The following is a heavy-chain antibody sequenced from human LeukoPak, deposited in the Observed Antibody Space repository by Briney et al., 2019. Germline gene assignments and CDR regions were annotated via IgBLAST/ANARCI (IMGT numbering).Heavy chain of an antibody. D-gene: IGHD3-16*01. CDR3: ARDRWGTS. Sequence: GGSLRLSCAASGFSFTDAWMSWVRQAPGKGPEWVSGISGGAGSTYYADSVKGRFTISRDNSKNMLYLQMNSLRAEDTAVYYCARDRWGTSWGQGTLVTVSS. V-gene: IGHV3-23*01. CDR2: ISGGAGST. CDR1: GFSFTDAW. J-gene: IGHJ4*02.